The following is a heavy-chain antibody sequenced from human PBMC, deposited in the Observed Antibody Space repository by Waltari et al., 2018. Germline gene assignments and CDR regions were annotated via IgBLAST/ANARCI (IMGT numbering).Heavy chain of an antibody. J-gene: IGHJ4*02. V-gene: IGHV3-21*01. CDR2: ISSSSSYI. Sequence: EVQLVESGGGLVKPGGSLRLSCAASGFTFSRYSMNWVRQAPGNGLEWVSSISSSSSYIYYADSVKGRFTISRDNAKNSLYLQMNSLRAEDTAVYYCARDLGYSKAFYWGQGTLVTVSS. CDR1: GFTFSRYS. D-gene: IGHD4-4*01. CDR3: ARDLGYSKAFY.